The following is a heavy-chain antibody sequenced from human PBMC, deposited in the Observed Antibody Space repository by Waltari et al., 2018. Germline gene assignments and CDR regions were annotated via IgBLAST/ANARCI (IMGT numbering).Heavy chain of an antibody. D-gene: IGHD3-9*01. CDR3: ARTNYDIWTGYYSPFDY. Sequence: QVQLVQSGAEVKKTGSSVKVSCKASGGTFSSYTIRWVRQAPGQGLEGLGRIIPIRGRTNDEQKFQVRVTLTSEKTTSTAYMELHSLRTEDTAVYYCARTNYDIWTGYYSPFDYWGQGTLVTVSS. CDR1: GGTFSSYT. J-gene: IGHJ4*02. V-gene: IGHV1-69*02. CDR2: IIPIRGRT.